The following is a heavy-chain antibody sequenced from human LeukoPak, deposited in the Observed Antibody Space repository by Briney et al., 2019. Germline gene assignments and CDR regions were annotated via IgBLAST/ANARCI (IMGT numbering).Heavy chain of an antibody. J-gene: IGHJ3*02. CDR2: ISSSGSTI. CDR1: GFTFSDYY. D-gene: IGHD2-2*01. V-gene: IGHV3-11*01. Sequence: GGSLRLSCAASGFTFSDYYMSWIRQAPGKGLEWASYISSSGSTIYYADSVKGRFTISRDNAKNSLYLQMNSLRAEDTAVYYCASTSSYGDAFDIWGQGTMVTVSS. CDR3: ASTSSYGDAFDI.